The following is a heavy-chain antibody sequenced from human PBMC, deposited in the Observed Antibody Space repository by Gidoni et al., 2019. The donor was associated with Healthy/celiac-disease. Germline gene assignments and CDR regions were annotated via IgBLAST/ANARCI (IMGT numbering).Heavy chain of an antibody. Sequence: QLQLQESGPGLVKPSETLSLTCTVSGGSISSSSYYWGWIRQPPGKGLEWIGSIYYSGSTYYNPSLKSRVTISVDTSKNQFSLKLSSVTAADTAVYYCARPAIYYYAPFDIWGQGTMVTVSS. CDR2: IYYSGST. CDR3: ARPAIYYYAPFDI. D-gene: IGHD3-10*01. V-gene: IGHV4-39*01. J-gene: IGHJ3*02. CDR1: GGSISSSSYY.